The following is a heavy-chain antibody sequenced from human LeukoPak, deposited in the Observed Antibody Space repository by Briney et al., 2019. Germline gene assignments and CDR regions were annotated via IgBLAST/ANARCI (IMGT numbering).Heavy chain of an antibody. CDR1: GFTFSNYG. Sequence: GGSLRLSCVASGFTFSNYGMLWVRQAPGKGLEWVAFIRYDGNNKLYADSMKGRFTISRDNSKNTLYLHINSLRAEDTAVYYCVKDNPLDYWGQGTLVTVSS. D-gene: IGHD1-14*01. CDR2: IRYDGNNK. CDR3: VKDNPLDY. J-gene: IGHJ4*02. V-gene: IGHV3-30*02.